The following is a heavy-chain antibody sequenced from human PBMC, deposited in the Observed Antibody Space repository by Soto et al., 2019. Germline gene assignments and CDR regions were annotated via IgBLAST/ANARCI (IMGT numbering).Heavy chain of an antibody. V-gene: IGHV3-30*04. CDR3: ARELERVFDY. CDR2: IAYDGRNK. CDR1: GFTFSSYA. Sequence: QVQLVESGGGVVQPGRSLRLSCAASGFTFSSYAMHWVRQAPGKGLGWVAVIAYDGRNKYYADSVKGRFTISRDNSKNTLYLQMNSLRIEDTAVYYCARELERVFDYWGQGTPVTVSS. J-gene: IGHJ4*02. D-gene: IGHD1-1*01.